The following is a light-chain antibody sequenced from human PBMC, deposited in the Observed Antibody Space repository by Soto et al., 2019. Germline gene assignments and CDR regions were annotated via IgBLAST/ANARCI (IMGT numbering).Light chain of an antibody. CDR2: ATS. CDR3: QQPFIAPIT. J-gene: IGKJ5*01. Sequence: TQSPATLSWPQGDRATLSCRASQSVSSYLRWYQQKPVQAPRLLIYATSNLATGVPARFSGSGSGTDFTLTISSLQPEDFAIYYCQQPFIAPITFGQGTGLEI. V-gene: IGKV3-11*01. CDR1: QSVSSY.